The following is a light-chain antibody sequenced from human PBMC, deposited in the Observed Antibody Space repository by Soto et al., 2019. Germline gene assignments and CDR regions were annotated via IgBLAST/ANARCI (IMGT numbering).Light chain of an antibody. CDR1: QSLLHSNGYNY. CDR2: LGS. V-gene: IGKV2-28*01. CDR3: MQALQTWT. Sequence: VMTQSPLSLPVTPGEPASISCRSSQSLLHSNGYNYLDWYLQKPGQSPQILIYLGSNRASGVPDRFSGSGSGTDSTLKISRVEPEDVGVYYCMQALQTWTFGQGTRVDIK. J-gene: IGKJ1*01.